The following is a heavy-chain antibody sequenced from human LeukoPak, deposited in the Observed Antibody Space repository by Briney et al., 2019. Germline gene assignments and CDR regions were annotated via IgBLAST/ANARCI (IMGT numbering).Heavy chain of an antibody. CDR2: IYYSGST. CDR3: SRVKSAAADS. CDR1: GGSISSYY. J-gene: IGHJ4*02. V-gene: IGHV4-59*12. D-gene: IGHD6-25*01. Sequence: SETLSLTCTVSGGSISSYYWSWIRQPPGKGLEWIGYIYYSGSTNYNPSLKSRVTLSIDTSNNQFSLNLSSVTAADTAVYYCSRVKSAAADSWGQGTLVTVSS.